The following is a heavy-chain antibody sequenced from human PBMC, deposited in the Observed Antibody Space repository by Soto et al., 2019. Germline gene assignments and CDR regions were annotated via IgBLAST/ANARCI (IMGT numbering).Heavy chain of an antibody. CDR1: GFTFSSYA. J-gene: IGHJ6*02. CDR3: AREGYYDILTGYLYYYYYGMDV. D-gene: IGHD3-9*01. V-gene: IGHV3-30-3*01. CDR2: ISYDGSNK. Sequence: GGSLRLSCAASGFTFSSYAMHWVRQAPGKGLEWVAVISYDGSNKYYADSVKGRFTISRDNSKNTLYLQMNSLRAEDTAVYYCAREGYYDILTGYLYYYYYGMDVWGQGTTVTVSS.